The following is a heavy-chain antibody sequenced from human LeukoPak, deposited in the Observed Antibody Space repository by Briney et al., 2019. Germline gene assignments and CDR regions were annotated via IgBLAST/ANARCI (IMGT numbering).Heavy chain of an antibody. Sequence: SETLSLTCTICGGSVGDYYWRWTRHSPGKGLEWIGYIYYTGSTTYNPSLKSRLSMSADTSKNQFSLNLNSVTAADTAVYYCAGGSGSLKDYWGQGTLVTVSS. J-gene: IGHJ4*02. CDR1: GGSVGDYY. V-gene: IGHV4-59*02. CDR2: IYYTGST. CDR3: AGGSGSLKDY. D-gene: IGHD3-10*01.